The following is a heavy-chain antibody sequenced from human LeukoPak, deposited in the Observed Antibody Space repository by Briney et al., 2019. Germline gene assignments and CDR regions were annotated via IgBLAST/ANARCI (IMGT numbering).Heavy chain of an antibody. V-gene: IGHV1-3*01. D-gene: IGHD2-15*01. Sequence: ASVTVSCKASGGTFSSYAISWVRQAPGQGLEWMGWINAGNGNTKYSQKFQGRVTITRDTSASTAYMELSSLRSEDTAVYYCARGGGSLDYWGQGTLVTVSS. CDR1: GGTFSSYA. CDR3: ARGGGSLDY. CDR2: INAGNGNT. J-gene: IGHJ4*02.